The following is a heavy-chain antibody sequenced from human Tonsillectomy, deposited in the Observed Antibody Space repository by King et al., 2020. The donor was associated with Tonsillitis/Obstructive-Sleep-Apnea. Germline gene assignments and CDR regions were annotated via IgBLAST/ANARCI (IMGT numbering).Heavy chain of an antibody. CDR2: IYYSGST. V-gene: IGHV4-59*01. CDR3: AREGYSSSWHPYDY. D-gene: IGHD6-13*01. CDR1: GGSISSYY. J-gene: IGHJ4*02. Sequence: VQLQGSGPGLVKPSETLSLTCTVSGGSISSYYWSWIRQPPGKGLEWIGYIYYSGSTNYNPSLKSRVTISVDTSKNQFSLKLSSVTAADTAVYYCAREGYSSSWHPYDYWGQGTLVTVSS.